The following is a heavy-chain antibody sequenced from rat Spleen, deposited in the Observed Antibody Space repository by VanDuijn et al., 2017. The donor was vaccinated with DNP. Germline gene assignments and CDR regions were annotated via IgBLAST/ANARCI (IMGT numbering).Heavy chain of an antibody. CDR3: ARHPSYGGSNYFDY. V-gene: IGHV5-7*01. J-gene: IGHJ2*01. D-gene: IGHD1-11*01. Sequence: EVQLVESGGGLMQPGRSLKLSCAASGFTFSDYYMAWVRQAPKKGLEWVATIFTSGIRAFYPDSVEGRFTISRDNAKNTQYLQMDSLRSEDTATYYCARHPSYGGSNYFDYWGQGVMVTVSS. CDR1: GFTFSDYY. CDR2: IFTSGIRA.